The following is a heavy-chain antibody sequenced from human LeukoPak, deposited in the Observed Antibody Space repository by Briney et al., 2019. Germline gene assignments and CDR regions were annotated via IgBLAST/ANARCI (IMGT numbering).Heavy chain of an antibody. CDR1: GGSISSGGYY. D-gene: IGHD1-1*01. J-gene: IGHJ4*02. V-gene: IGHV4-31*03. Sequence: SQTLSLTCTVSGGSISSGGYYWSWIRQHPGKGLEWIGYIYYSGSTYYNPSLKSRVTISVDTSKNQFSLKLSSVTAADTAVYYCARDSRDDFPNRGFDYWGQGALVTVSS. CDR2: IYYSGST. CDR3: ARDSRDDFPNRGFDY.